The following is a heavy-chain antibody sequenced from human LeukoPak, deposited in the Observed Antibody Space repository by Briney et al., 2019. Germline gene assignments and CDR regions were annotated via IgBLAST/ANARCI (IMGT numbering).Heavy chain of an antibody. CDR2: IWYDGSKT. J-gene: IGHJ4*02. CDR3: AKEVGPDLGA. Sequence: GGSLRLSCAASGFTFSSYAIPWVRQPPGKGLEWVAIIWYDGSKTYYAESVKGRFTISRDNSNNMAYLQMSSLRVEDTAVYFCAKEVGPDLGAWGQGTLVTVSS. V-gene: IGHV3-33*06. D-gene: IGHD1-26*01. CDR1: GFTFSSYA.